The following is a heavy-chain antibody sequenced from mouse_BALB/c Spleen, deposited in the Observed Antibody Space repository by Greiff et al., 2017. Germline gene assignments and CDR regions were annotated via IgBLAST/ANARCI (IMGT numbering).Heavy chain of an antibody. V-gene: IGHV1-82*01. CDR1: GYAFSSSW. D-gene: IGHD2-9*01. J-gene: IGHJ4*01. CDR2: IYPGDGDT. CDR3: ARAFYGFYAMDY. Sequence: QVQLKESGPELVKPGASVKISCKASGYAFSSSWMNWVKQRPGQGLEWIGRIYPGDGDTNYNGKFKGKATLTADKSSSTAYMQLSSLTSVDSAVYFCARAFYGFYAMDYWGQGTSVTVSS.